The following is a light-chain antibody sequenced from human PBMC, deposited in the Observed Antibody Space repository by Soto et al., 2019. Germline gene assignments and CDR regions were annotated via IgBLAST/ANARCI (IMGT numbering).Light chain of an antibody. V-gene: IGLV2-14*03. CDR1: SSDVGGYNY. J-gene: IGLJ1*01. Sequence: QSVLTQPASMSGSPGQSITISCTGTSSDVGGYNYVSWYQHHPGKAPKLIIYDVTNRPSGVSNPFSGSKSGNTASLTISGLQPEDEADYYCSSYTTSNTRQIVFGTGTKVT. CDR2: DVT. CDR3: SSYTTSNTRQIV.